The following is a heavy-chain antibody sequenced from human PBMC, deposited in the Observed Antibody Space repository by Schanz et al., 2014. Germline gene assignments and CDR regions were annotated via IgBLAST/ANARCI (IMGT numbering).Heavy chain of an antibody. Sequence: VQLVESGGGVVQPGRSLRLSCAASGFTFSNHALSWVRQAPGKGLEWVSGIGGSGDSTHYADSVKGRFIISRDNSKNTLYLQVNSLRAEDTAVYYCARDHQWLARYYMDVWGKGTTVTVSS. D-gene: IGHD6-19*01. CDR1: GFTFSNHA. V-gene: IGHV3-23*04. J-gene: IGHJ6*03. CDR2: IGGSGDST. CDR3: ARDHQWLARYYMDV.